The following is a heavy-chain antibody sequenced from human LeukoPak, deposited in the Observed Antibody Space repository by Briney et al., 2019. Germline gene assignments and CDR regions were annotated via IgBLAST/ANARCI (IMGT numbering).Heavy chain of an antibody. CDR1: GYSISSGYY. CDR2: VFYKETA. Sequence: SETVSLTCAVSGYSISSGYYWGWIRQPPGKGLQWLGSVFYKETARYNPSLQSRVTVSIDTSKNHFSLKLSSVTAGDTAIYYCAQDNYGAFVYWGQGSLVTVSS. CDR3: AQDNYGAFVY. D-gene: IGHD4-11*01. J-gene: IGHJ4*02. V-gene: IGHV4-38-2*01.